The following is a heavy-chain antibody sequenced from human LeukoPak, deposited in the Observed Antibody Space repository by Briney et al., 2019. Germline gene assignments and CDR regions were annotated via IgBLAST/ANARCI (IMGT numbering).Heavy chain of an antibody. CDR1: GYSISSGYY. Sequence: PSETLSLTCAVSGYSISSGYYWGWIRQPPGKGREWIGSIYHSGSTYYNPSLKSRVTISVDTSKNQFSLRLISVTAADTAVYYCARQGGSYYGNWFDPWDQGTLVTVSS. J-gene: IGHJ5*02. D-gene: IGHD1-26*01. V-gene: IGHV4-38-2*01. CDR3: ARQGGSYYGNWFDP. CDR2: IYHSGST.